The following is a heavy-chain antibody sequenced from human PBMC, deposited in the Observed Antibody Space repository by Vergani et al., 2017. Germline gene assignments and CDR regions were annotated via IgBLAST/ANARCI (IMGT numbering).Heavy chain of an antibody. J-gene: IGHJ2*01. V-gene: IGHV3-9*01. Sequence: EVQLVESGGGLVQPGGSLRLSCAASGFTFDDYAMHWFRQAPGKGLEWVSGINWNSDSIAYADSVKGRFTISRDNAKNSLYLQMNSLRAEDTALYYCVKDIAASGNYWYFDLWGRGTLVTVSS. CDR1: GFTFDDYA. D-gene: IGHD6-13*01. CDR3: VKDIAASGNYWYFDL. CDR2: INWNSDSI.